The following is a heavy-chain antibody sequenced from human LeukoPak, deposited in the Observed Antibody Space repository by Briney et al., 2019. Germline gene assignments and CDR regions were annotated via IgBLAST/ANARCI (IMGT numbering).Heavy chain of an antibody. CDR2: MNPNSGNT. J-gene: IGHJ5*02. D-gene: IGHD3-3*01. CDR3: ARGRLSYYDFWSGPDWFDP. Sequence: GASVKVSCKASGYTFTSYDINWVRQATGQGLEWMGWMNPNSGNTGYARKFQGRVTITRNTSISTAYMELSSLRSEDTAVYYCARGRLSYYDFWSGPDWFDPWGQGTLVTVSS. CDR1: GYTFTSYD. V-gene: IGHV1-8*03.